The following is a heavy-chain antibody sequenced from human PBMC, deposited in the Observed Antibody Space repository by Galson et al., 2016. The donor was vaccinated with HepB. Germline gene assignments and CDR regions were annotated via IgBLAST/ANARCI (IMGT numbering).Heavy chain of an antibody. CDR3: ARISPYEGGF. Sequence: SLRLSCAGSGLTFSSVSLNWVRQAPGKGLEWISYISSSGSTIHYADSVKGRLTVSRGNAKNSVYLQMNSLGDGDTAVYYCARISPYEGGFWGQGTLVIVSS. J-gene: IGHJ4*02. CDR2: ISSSGSTI. V-gene: IGHV3-48*02. CDR1: GLTFSSVS. D-gene: IGHD1-26*01.